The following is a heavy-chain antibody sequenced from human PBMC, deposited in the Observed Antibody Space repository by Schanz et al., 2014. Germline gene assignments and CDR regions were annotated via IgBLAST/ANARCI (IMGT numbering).Heavy chain of an antibody. D-gene: IGHD1-26*01. CDR3: ARDRDQWDGNYLDY. CDR2: IGGSDGNT. CDR1: GYTFTNYG. J-gene: IGHJ4*02. V-gene: IGHV1-18*01. Sequence: QVRLVQSGAELKMPGATVKVSCETSGYTFTNYGVSWVRQAPGQGLEWVGWIGGSDGNTNFAQKFQGRVTMTTDTSTSTVYMELRSLTSDDSAVYYCARDRDQWDGNYLDYWGQGTLVTVSS.